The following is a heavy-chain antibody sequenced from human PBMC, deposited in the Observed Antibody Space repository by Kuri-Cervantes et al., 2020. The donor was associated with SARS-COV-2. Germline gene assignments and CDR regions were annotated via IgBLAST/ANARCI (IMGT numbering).Heavy chain of an antibody. Sequence: GSLRLSCSVYGVSFSDYSLTWIRQPPGKGQEWFGEINPIGATNYNPSIKSRVTISVDPTKTQFSLKLSSVTAADTAVYYCAMANIVVVPAALGAIIYYYYYMDVWGKGTTVTVSS. D-gene: IGHD2-2*01. CDR3: AMANIVVVPAALGAIIYYYYYMDV. J-gene: IGHJ6*03. CDR2: INPIGAT. CDR1: GVSFSDYS. V-gene: IGHV4-34*01.